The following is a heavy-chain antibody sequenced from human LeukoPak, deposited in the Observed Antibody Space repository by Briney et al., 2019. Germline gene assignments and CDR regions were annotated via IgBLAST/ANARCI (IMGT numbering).Heavy chain of an antibody. J-gene: IGHJ3*02. Sequence: GGSLRLSCAASGFTFSSYSMNWVRQAPGKGLEWVSYISSSSSTIYYADSVKGRFTISRDNAKNSLYLQMNSLRDEDTAVYYCACLGEYGSGEERAFDISGQGTMVTVSS. CDR3: ACLGEYGSGEERAFDI. CDR2: ISSSSSTI. CDR1: GFTFSSYS. D-gene: IGHD3-10*01. V-gene: IGHV3-48*02.